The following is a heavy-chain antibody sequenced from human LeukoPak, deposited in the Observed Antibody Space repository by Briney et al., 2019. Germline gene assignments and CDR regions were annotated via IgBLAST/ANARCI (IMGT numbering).Heavy chain of an antibody. Sequence: GGSLRLSCAASGFTVSSNYMSWVRQAPGKGLEWVSVIYSGGSTYYADSVKGRFTISRDNSKNTLYLQMNTLRAEDTAVYYCARGDSYYDSSGPSYYFDYWGQGTLVTVSS. D-gene: IGHD3-22*01. CDR1: GFTVSSNY. CDR2: IYSGGST. V-gene: IGHV3-66*02. CDR3: ARGDSYYDSSGPSYYFDY. J-gene: IGHJ4*02.